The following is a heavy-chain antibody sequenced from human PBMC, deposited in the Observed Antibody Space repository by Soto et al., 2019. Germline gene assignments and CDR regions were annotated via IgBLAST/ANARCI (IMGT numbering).Heavy chain of an antibody. J-gene: IGHJ4*02. CDR3: AREQFYSSRSDFDC. Sequence: QVQLVESGGGVVQPGRSLRLSCAASTFTFSRYAMHWVRQAPGKGLEWVAVISDDGSNKYYADSVKGRFTISRDNSKNTLYLQMNSLRGEDTAVYYCAREQFYSSRSDFDCWGQGTLVTVSS. V-gene: IGHV3-30-3*01. CDR1: TFTFSRYA. D-gene: IGHD6-13*01. CDR2: ISDDGSNK.